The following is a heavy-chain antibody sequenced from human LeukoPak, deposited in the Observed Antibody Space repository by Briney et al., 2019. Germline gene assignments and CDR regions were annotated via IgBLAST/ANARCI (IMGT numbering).Heavy chain of an antibody. CDR3: ARDGDGSGSNYDY. CDR1: GFTFSSYG. J-gene: IGHJ4*02. D-gene: IGHD3-10*01. Sequence: GGSLRLSCAASGFTFSSYGMSWVRQAPGKGLEWVAFIRYDGSNKYYADSVKGRFTISRDNSKNTLYVQMNSLRAEDTAVYYCARDGDGSGSNYDYWGQGTLVTVSS. CDR2: IRYDGSNK. V-gene: IGHV3-30*02.